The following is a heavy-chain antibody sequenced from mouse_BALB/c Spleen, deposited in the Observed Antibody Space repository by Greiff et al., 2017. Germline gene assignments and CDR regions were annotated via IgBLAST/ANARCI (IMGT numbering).Heavy chain of an antibody. CDR2: INPSTGYT. CDR1: GYTFTSYW. J-gene: IGHJ4*01. D-gene: IGHD2-1*01. CDR3: ARRAFFYYAYAMDY. V-gene: IGHV1-7*01. Sequence: QVQLKQSGAELAKPGASVKMSCKASGYTFTSYWMHWVKQRPGQGLEWIGYINPSTGYTEYNQKFKDKATLTADKSSSTAYMQLSSLTSEDSAVYYCARRAFFYYAYAMDYWGQGTSVTVSS.